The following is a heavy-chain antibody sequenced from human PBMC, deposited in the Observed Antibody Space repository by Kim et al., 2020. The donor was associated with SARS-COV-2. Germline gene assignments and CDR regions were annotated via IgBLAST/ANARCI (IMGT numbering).Heavy chain of an antibody. CDR3: ARRLFGELDY. V-gene: IGHV4-59*08. CDR2: IYYSGST. J-gene: IGHJ4*02. D-gene: IGHD3-10*02. CDR1: GGSISSYY. Sequence: SETLSLTCTVSGGSISSYYWSWIRQPPGKGLEWIGYIYYSGSTNYNPSLKSRVTISVDTSKNQFSLKLSSVTAADTAVYYCARRLFGELDYWGQGTLVTVSS.